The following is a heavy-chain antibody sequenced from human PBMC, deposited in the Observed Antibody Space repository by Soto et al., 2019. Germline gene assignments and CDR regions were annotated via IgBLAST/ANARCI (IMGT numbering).Heavy chain of an antibody. CDR1: GYSFSTHA. D-gene: IGHD1-7*01. V-gene: IGHV1-3*05. Sequence: QVHLVQSGAEEKNPGASVKVSCKASGYSFSTHAMHWVRQAPGQGLEWVGWINSVNDHTIYSEKFQGRVTITSDTAAPTAYMELSSLTSEDTAIYYFARKNLGGTTDYWGPGTLVTVSS. J-gene: IGHJ4*02. CDR2: INSVNDHT. CDR3: ARKNLGGTTDY.